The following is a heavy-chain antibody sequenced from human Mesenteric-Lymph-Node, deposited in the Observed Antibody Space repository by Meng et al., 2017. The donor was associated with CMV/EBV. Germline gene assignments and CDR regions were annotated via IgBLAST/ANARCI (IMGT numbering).Heavy chain of an antibody. J-gene: IGHJ6*02. D-gene: IGHD2-2*01. Sequence: LSLTCAASGFTFSSYGMHWVRQAPGKGLEWVAFIRYDGNNKYYADSVKGRFTISRDNVANSLYLQMDSLRAEDTALYFCARGSSNSGYGMDVWGQGTTVTVSS. V-gene: IGHV3-30*02. CDR1: GFTFSSYG. CDR3: ARGSSNSGYGMDV. CDR2: IRYDGNNK.